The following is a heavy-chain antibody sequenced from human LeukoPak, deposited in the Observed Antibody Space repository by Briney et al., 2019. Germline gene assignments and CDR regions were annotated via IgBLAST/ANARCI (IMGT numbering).Heavy chain of an antibody. CDR2: ISGDGGST. J-gene: IGHJ4*02. CDR1: GFTFNDFG. D-gene: IGHD6-13*01. V-gene: IGHV3-43*02. CDR3: AKDILRISAPGTRGFDY. Sequence: GGSLRLSCSASGFTFNDFGIHWVRQAPGKGLERVSFISGDGGSTYYADSVRGRFTISRDNSKNSLYLQMNSLRPEDTAFYYCAKDILRISAPGTRGFDYWGQGTLVTVSS.